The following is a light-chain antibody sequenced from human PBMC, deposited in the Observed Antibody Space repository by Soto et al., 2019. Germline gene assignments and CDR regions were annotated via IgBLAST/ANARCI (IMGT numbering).Light chain of an antibody. CDR2: PAS. Sequence: IQLTQSPSSRSASVGDRVTITCRASQDINSFLAWYQQKPGKAPKLLIYPASTLQSGVPSRFSGSGSGTDFTLTISSLQHEDCATYYCEQLESYPSTFGGGTHVHIK. V-gene: IGKV1-9*01. J-gene: IGKJ4*01. CDR1: QDINSF. CDR3: EQLESYPST.